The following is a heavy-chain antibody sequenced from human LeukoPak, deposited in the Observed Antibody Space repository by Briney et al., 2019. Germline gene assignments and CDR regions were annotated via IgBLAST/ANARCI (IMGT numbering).Heavy chain of an antibody. Sequence: GASVKVSCKASGYTFTSYDLNWVRQATGQGLEWMGWMNPNSGNTGYAQKFQGRVTMTRNTSISTAYMELSSLRSEDTAVYYCATPSKYCSGGSCSESYAFDIWGQGTMVTVSS. J-gene: IGHJ3*02. CDR1: GYTFTSYD. CDR2: MNPNSGNT. V-gene: IGHV1-8*01. D-gene: IGHD2-15*01. CDR3: ATPSKYCSGGSCSESYAFDI.